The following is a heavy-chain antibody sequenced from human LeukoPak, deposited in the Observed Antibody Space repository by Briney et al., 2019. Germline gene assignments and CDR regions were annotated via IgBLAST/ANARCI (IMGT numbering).Heavy chain of an antibody. V-gene: IGHV3-48*04. CDR1: GFTFSNSA. CDR2: ISSSSSTI. J-gene: IGHJ4*02. D-gene: IGHD2-15*01. CDR3: AKPRDGCSGGSCYPSTDHFDY. Sequence: GGSLRLSCAASGFTFSNSAMNWVRQAPGKGLEWVSYISSSSSTIYYADSVKGRFTISRDNAKNSLYLQMNSLRAEDTAVYYCAKPRDGCSGGSCYPSTDHFDYWGQGTLVTVSS.